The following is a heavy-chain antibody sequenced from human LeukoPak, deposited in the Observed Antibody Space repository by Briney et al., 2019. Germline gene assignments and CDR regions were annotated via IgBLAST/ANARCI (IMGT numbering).Heavy chain of an antibody. J-gene: IGHJ4*02. D-gene: IGHD3-22*01. V-gene: IGHV4-30-4*01. CDR2: IYYSGST. CDR1: GGSISSGDYY. CDR3: ARAPPAYYYVSSGYYYFDY. Sequence: SETLSLTCTVSGGSISSGDYYWSWIRQPPGKGLEWIGYIYYSGSTYYNPSLKSRVTISVDTSKNQFSLKLSSVTAADTAVYYCARAPPAYYYVSSGYYYFDYWGQGTLVTVSS.